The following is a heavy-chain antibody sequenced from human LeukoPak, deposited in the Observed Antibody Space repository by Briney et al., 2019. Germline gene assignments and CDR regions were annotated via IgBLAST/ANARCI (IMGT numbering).Heavy chain of an antibody. V-gene: IGHV4-4*09. D-gene: IGHD3-3*01. Sequence: SETLSLTCTVSGGSISSYYWSWIRQPPGEGLEWIGYIYTSGSTNYNPSLKSRVTISVDTSKNQFSLKLSSVTAADTAVYYCARSPNYDFWSGYPYYFDYWGQGTLVTVSS. CDR2: IYTSGST. CDR3: ARSPNYDFWSGYPYYFDY. CDR1: GGSISSYY. J-gene: IGHJ4*02.